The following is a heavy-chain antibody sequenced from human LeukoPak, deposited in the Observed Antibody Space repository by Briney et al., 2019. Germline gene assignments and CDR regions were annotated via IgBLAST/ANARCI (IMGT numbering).Heavy chain of an antibody. CDR3: ARDDPYSSFDY. CDR1: GGSIRSSNYY. V-gene: IGHV4-39*07. J-gene: IGHJ4*02. CDR2: IYFSGTT. D-gene: IGHD6-13*01. Sequence: SETLSLACTVSGGSIRSSNYYWGWIRHTPGKGLEWIGSIYFSGTTHYNPSLKSRVTISVDTSKDQFSLILTSVTAADTAVYYCARDDPYSSFDYWGQGTLVTVSS.